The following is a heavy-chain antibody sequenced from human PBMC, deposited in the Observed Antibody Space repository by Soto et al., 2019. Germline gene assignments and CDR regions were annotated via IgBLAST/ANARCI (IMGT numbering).Heavy chain of an antibody. CDR3: ARDSIAAAGTSDY. CDR2: MNPNSGNT. Sequence: GASVKVSCKASGYTFTSYDINWVRQATGQGFEWMGWMNPNSGNTGYAQKFQGRVTMTRNTSISTAYMELSSLRSEDTAVYYCARDSIAAAGTSDYWGQGTLVTVSS. D-gene: IGHD6-13*01. CDR1: GYTFTSYD. V-gene: IGHV1-8*01. J-gene: IGHJ4*02.